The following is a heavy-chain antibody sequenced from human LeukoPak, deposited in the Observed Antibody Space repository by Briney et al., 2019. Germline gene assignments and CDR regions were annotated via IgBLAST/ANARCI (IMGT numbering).Heavy chain of an antibody. Sequence: PGGSLRLSCAASGFTFSSFGMHWVRQAPDKGLEWVSFINYNGRDKYYADSVKGRFTISRDSSKNTLSLQMNSLRAEDTAVYFCAKDSPTYYADSWGQGTLVTVSS. CDR1: GFTFSSFG. V-gene: IGHV3-30*02. J-gene: IGHJ4*02. D-gene: IGHD2/OR15-2a*01. CDR2: INYNGRDK. CDR3: AKDSPTYYADS.